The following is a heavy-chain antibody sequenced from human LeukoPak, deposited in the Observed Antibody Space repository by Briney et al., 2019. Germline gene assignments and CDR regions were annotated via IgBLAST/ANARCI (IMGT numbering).Heavy chain of an antibody. CDR3: ARMFRSSWYINWFDP. V-gene: IGHV4-38-2*01. Sequence: GSLRLSCAASGFTFSSYAMHWIRQPPGKGLEWIGGIYHSGSTSYNPSLKSRLTISVDTSKNQFSLKLNFVTAADTAMYYCARMFRSSWYINWFDPWGQGTLVTVSS. CDR1: GFTFSSYA. D-gene: IGHD6-13*01. J-gene: IGHJ5*02. CDR2: IYHSGST.